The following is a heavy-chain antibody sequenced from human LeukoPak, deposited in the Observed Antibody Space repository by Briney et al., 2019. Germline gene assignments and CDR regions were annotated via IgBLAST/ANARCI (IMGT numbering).Heavy chain of an antibody. D-gene: IGHD4-17*01. J-gene: IGHJ4*01. CDR2: IAPDGSDK. Sequence: GGSLRLSCAASGFTFSSYWMKWVRQAPGRGLEWVANIAPDGSDKYHLDSVKGRFTISRDNTKNSLSLEMNSLRAEDTALYYCARDNDYGNDYWGQAPWSLSPQ. CDR1: GFTFSSYW. V-gene: IGHV3-7*04. CDR3: ARDNDYGNDY.